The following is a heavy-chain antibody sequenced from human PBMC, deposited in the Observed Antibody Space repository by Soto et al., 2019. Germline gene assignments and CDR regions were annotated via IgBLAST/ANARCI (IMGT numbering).Heavy chain of an antibody. CDR1: GFTFSSYA. CDR2: ISYDGSNK. D-gene: IGHD5-18*01. Sequence: GGSLRLSCAASGFTFSSYAMHWVRQAPGKGLEWVAVISYDGSNKYYADSVKGRFTISRDNSKNTLYLQMNSLRAEDTAVYYCARVRGDTATPYSDYWGQGTLVTVSS. V-gene: IGHV3-30-3*01. J-gene: IGHJ4*02. CDR3: ARVRGDTATPYSDY.